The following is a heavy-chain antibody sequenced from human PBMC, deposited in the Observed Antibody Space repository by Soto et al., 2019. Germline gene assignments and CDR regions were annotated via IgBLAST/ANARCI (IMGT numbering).Heavy chain of an antibody. Sequence: SAPLALTCSVSGDSISNLSYFWAWIRQPPGQALEYIGYIYKSATTYYNPSFESRFAISVDTSKRQFSLNVTSVTAADTAVYFCARGRYCLTGRCFPKWFYSWGQGALVTVS. J-gene: IGHJ5*01. CDR2: IYKSATT. V-gene: IGHV4-30-4*01. CDR1: GDSISNLSYF. D-gene: IGHD2-15*01. CDR3: ARGRYCLTGRCFPKWFYS.